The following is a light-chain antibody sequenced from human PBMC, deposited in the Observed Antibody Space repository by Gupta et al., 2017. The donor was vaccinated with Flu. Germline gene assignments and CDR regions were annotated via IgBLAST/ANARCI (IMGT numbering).Light chain of an antibody. CDR2: DDS. Sequence: QSALTQPASVSGSPGQSITISCTGTSSDVGGYNVVSWYQHHPDKAPKLLIYDDSKRTAWVANRFSGSRSVNTASLTISGRMEEDEADYYCCTDSCSSAVVFGGGTKLSVL. V-gene: IGLV2-23*01. J-gene: IGLJ2*01. CDR3: CTDSCSSAVV. CDR1: SSDVGGYNV.